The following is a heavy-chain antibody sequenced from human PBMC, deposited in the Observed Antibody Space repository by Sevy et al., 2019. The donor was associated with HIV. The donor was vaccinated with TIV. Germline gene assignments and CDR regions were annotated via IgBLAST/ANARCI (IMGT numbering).Heavy chain of an antibody. D-gene: IGHD2-2*02. CDR1: GFTFSSYA. Sequence: GGSLRLSCAASGFTFSSYAMSWVRQAPGKGPEWVSAISGSGGSTYYADSVKGRFTISRDNSKNTLYLQMNSLRAEDTAVYYCATRMPDIVVVPAAIGPWFDPWGQGTLVTVSS. CDR3: ATRMPDIVVVPAAIGPWFDP. CDR2: ISGSGGST. V-gene: IGHV3-23*01. J-gene: IGHJ5*02.